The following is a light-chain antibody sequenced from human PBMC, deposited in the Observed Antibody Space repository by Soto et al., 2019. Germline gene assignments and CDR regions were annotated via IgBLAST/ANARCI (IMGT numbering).Light chain of an antibody. V-gene: IGKV1-5*01. J-gene: IGKJ4*01. Sequence: DIQMTQSPSTLSASVGDRVTITCRASQSISSWLAWYQQKPGKAPKLLIYDASSLESGVPSRFSGSGSGTEFTLTTSSLQPDDFATYYCQQYNSYLLFGGGTKVEIK. CDR3: QQYNSYLL. CDR1: QSISSW. CDR2: DAS.